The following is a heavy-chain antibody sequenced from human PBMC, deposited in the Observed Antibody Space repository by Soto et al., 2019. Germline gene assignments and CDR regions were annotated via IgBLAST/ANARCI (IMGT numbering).Heavy chain of an antibody. CDR2: ISGSGGST. CDR3: ARAARERLRPFDAFDV. Sequence: EVQLLESGGGLVQPGGSLRLSCAASGLTFSSYGMSWVRQAPGKGLEWVSAISGSGGSTYYADSVKGRFTISRDNSKNTLYLQMNSVRAEDTAVYYCARAARERLRPFDAFDVWGQGKVVTVSS. CDR1: GLTFSSYG. J-gene: IGHJ3*01. D-gene: IGHD1-1*01. V-gene: IGHV3-23*01.